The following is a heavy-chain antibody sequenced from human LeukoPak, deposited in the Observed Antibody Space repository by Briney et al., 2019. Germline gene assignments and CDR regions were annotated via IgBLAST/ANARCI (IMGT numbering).Heavy chain of an antibody. Sequence: SETLSLTCTVSGGSISSYYWSWIRQPPGKGLEWIGYIYYSGSTNYNPSLKSRVTISVDTSKNQFSLKLSSVTAADTAVYYCASDRGDTAMPWAYWGQGTLVTVSS. CDR3: ASDRGDTAMPWAY. CDR1: GGSISSYY. J-gene: IGHJ4*02. D-gene: IGHD5-18*01. V-gene: IGHV4-59*01. CDR2: IYYSGST.